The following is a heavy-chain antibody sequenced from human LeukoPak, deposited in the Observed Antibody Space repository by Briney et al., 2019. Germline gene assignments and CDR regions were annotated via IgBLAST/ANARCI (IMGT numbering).Heavy chain of an antibody. Sequence: GASVKVSCKASGYSFTSYAFSWVRQAPGQGLEWMGWINCYDGDSNYAQNLQGRVTMTTDTSTSTAYMELRSLRSDDTAVYYCAGGYCSGGSCYRDAFDIWGQGTMVTVSS. J-gene: IGHJ3*02. CDR2: INCYDGDS. CDR3: AGGYCSGGSCYRDAFDI. V-gene: IGHV1-18*01. D-gene: IGHD2-15*01. CDR1: GYSFTSYA.